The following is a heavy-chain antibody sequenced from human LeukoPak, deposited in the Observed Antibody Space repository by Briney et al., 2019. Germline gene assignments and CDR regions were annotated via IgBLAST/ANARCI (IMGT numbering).Heavy chain of an antibody. CDR1: GGTFSSYA. CDR3: ARASSRGYYFDY. CDR2: IIPIFGTA. D-gene: IGHD2-2*01. J-gene: IGHJ4*02. V-gene: IGHV1-69*05. Sequence: SVTVSCKASGGTFSSYAISWVRQAPGQGLEWMGGIIPIFGTANYAQKFQGRVTITTDESTGTAYMELSSLRSEDTAVYYCARASSRGYYFDYWGQGTLVTVSS.